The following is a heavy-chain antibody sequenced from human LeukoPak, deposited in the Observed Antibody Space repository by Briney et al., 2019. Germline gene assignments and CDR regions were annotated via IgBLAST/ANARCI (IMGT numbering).Heavy chain of an antibody. Sequence: GGSLRLSCAASGFTFSSYAMSWVRQAPGKGLEWVSAISGSGGSTYYADSVKGRFTISRDNSKNTLYLQMNSLRAEDTAVYYCAKDEVPYGSGSPDYWGQGALVTVSS. D-gene: IGHD3-10*01. J-gene: IGHJ4*02. CDR2: ISGSGGST. V-gene: IGHV3-23*01. CDR1: GFTFSSYA. CDR3: AKDEVPYGSGSPDY.